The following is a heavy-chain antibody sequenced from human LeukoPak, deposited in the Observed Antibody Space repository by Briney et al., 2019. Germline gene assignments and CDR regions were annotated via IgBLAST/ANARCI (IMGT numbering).Heavy chain of an antibody. D-gene: IGHD3-3*01. Sequence: SETLSLTCTVSGGSISSYYWSWIRQPAGKGLEWIGRIYTSGSTNYNPSLKSRVTMSVDTSKKQFSLKLSSVTAADTAVYYCAREPINHYDFWSGYYYYFDYWGQGTLVTVSS. CDR1: GGSISSYY. CDR3: AREPINHYDFWSGYYYYFDY. CDR2: IYTSGST. V-gene: IGHV4-4*07. J-gene: IGHJ4*02.